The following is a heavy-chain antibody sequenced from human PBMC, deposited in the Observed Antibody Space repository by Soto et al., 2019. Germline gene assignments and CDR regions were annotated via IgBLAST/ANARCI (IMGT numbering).Heavy chain of an antibody. CDR1: GYTFTGYY. J-gene: IGHJ6*02. D-gene: IGHD2-2*01. CDR2: INPNSGGT. Sequence: QVQLVQSGAEVKKPGASVKVSCKASGYTFTGYYMHWVRQAPGQGLEWMGWINPNSGGTNYAQKFQGWVTMTRDTSISTAYMELSRLRSDDTAVYYCARGSTLAVVYYWYYGMDVWGQGTTVTVSS. V-gene: IGHV1-2*04. CDR3: ARGSTLAVVYYWYYGMDV.